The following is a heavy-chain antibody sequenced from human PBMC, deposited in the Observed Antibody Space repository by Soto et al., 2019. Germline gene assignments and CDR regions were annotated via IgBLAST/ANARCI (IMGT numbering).Heavy chain of an antibody. Sequence: EVQLVESGGGLVKPGGSLRLSCAASGFTFSNAWMSWVRQAPGKGLEWVGRIKSKTDGGTTDYAAPVKGRFTISRDDSKNTLYLQMNSLKTEDTAVYYCTTVLGITFGGLTGGYFDYWGQGTLVTVSS. D-gene: IGHD3-16*01. CDR1: GFTFSNAW. V-gene: IGHV3-15*01. CDR2: IKSKTDGGTT. CDR3: TTVLGITFGGLTGGYFDY. J-gene: IGHJ4*02.